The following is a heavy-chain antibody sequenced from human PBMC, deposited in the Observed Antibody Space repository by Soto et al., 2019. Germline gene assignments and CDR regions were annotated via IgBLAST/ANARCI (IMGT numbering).Heavy chain of an antibody. CDR3: ARCPLSNPLYRSSWYGWFAP. D-gene: IGHD6-13*01. CDR2: IYYSGST. V-gene: IGHV4-59*01. CDR1: GGSISSYY. J-gene: IGHJ5*02. Sequence: PSETLSLTCTVSGGSISSYYWSWIRQPPGKGLEWIGYIYYSGSTDYNPSLKRRVTLSVDTSKNPFSLKLSSVTAADTAVYYCARCPLSNPLYRSSWYGWFAPWGQGTLVAVSS.